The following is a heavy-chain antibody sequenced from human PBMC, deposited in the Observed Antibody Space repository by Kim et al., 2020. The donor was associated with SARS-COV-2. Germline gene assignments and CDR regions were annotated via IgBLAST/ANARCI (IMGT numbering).Heavy chain of an antibody. Sequence: SETLSLTCAVYGGSFSGYYWSWIRQPPGKGLEWIGEINHSGSTNYNPSLKSRVTISVDTSKNQFSLKLSSVTAADTAVYYCAGGRRIAALWDYYYYMDVWGKGTTVTVSS. D-gene: IGHD6-6*01. CDR2: INHSGST. CDR1: GGSFSGYY. CDR3: AGGRRIAALWDYYYYMDV. V-gene: IGHV4-34*01. J-gene: IGHJ6*03.